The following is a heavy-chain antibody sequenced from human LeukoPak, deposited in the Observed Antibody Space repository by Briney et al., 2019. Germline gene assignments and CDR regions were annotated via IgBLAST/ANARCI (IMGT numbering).Heavy chain of an antibody. Sequence: GGSLRLSCAASGFTFSNDWMSWVRQAPGKGLEWVANIKQEGSEIYYVDSVKGRFTISKDNAKNSLYLQMNSLRAEDTAVYYCAREGTQPTFDYWGQGTLVTVSS. CDR2: IKQEGSEI. D-gene: IGHD6-13*01. CDR3: AREGTQPTFDY. J-gene: IGHJ4*02. CDR1: GFTFSNDW. V-gene: IGHV3-7*03.